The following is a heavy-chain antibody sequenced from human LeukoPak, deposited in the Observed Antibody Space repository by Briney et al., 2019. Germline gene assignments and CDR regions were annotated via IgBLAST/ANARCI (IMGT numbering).Heavy chain of an antibody. V-gene: IGHV4-39*07. CDR2: IYYSGST. CDR3: ARGTIQYRGWFDP. J-gene: IGHJ5*02. D-gene: IGHD3-16*02. Sequence: SETLSLTCTVSGGPISSSHYYWGWIRQPPGKGLEWIGNIYYSGSTYYNPSLRSRVTISVDTSKNQFSLKLSSVTAADTAVYYCARGTIQYRGWFDPWGQGTLVTVSS. CDR1: GGPISSSHYY.